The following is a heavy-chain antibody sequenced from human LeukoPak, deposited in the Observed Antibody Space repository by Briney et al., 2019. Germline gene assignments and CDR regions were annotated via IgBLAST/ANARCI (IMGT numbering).Heavy chain of an antibody. D-gene: IGHD3-22*01. V-gene: IGHV5-51*01. CDR1: GYSFTSYW. J-gene: IGHJ6*02. CDR3: ARLDSSGYYDEEGGYGMDV. CDR2: IYPGDSDT. Sequence: GESLKISCKGSGYSFTSYWIGWVRQMPGEGLEWMGIIYPGDSDTRYSPSFQGQVTISADKSISTAYLQWSSLKASDTAMYYCARLDSSGYYDEEGGYGMDVWGQGTTVTVSS.